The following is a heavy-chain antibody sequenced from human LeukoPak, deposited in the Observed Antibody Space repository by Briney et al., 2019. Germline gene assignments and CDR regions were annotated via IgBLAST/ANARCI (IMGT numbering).Heavy chain of an antibody. Sequence: PGGSLRLSCAASGFTFSNYALGWVRQAPGKGLEWVSTICGSGSCTYYADSVKGRFTISRDNAKNSLYLQMNSLRAEDTAVYYCARLYEVTGILYYKTAGAFDIWGQGTMVTVSS. V-gene: IGHV3-21*01. CDR3: ARLYEVTGILYYKTAGAFDI. CDR2: ICGSGSCT. J-gene: IGHJ3*02. D-gene: IGHD2-8*01. CDR1: GFTFSNYA.